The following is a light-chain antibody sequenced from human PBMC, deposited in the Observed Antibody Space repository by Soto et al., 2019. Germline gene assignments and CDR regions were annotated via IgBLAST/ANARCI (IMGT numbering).Light chain of an antibody. V-gene: IGKV1-5*03. J-gene: IGKJ1*01. Sequence: DIQMTQSPSTLSASVGDRDTITCRASQSISSWLAWYQQKPGTAPKLLIYKASTLQSGVPSRFSGSGSGTDFALTITSLQPDDSATYYCQQYNDNWTFGQGTKV. CDR3: QQYNDNWT. CDR2: KAS. CDR1: QSISSW.